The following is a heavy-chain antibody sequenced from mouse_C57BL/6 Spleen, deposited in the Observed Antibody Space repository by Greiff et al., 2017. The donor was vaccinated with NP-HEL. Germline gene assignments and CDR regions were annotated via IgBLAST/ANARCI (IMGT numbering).Heavy chain of an antibody. V-gene: IGHV1-55*01. CDR3: ARGGNYSNYGWYFDV. J-gene: IGHJ1*03. Sequence: VQLQQPGAELVKPGASVKMSCKASGYTFTSYWITWVKQRPGQGLEWIGDIYPGSGSTNYNEKFKSKATLTVDTSSSTAYMQLSSLTSEDSAVYYCARGGNYSNYGWYFDVWGTGTTVTVSS. CDR1: GYTFTSYW. D-gene: IGHD2-5*01. CDR2: IYPGSGST.